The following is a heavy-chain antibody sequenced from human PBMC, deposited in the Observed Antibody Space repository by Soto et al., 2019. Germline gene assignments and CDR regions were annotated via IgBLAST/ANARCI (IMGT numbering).Heavy chain of an antibody. CDR2: INLDGSEK. CDR3: ARETYYYASGSYRYFDL. Sequence: GGSLRLSCAASGFTFSDYWMSWVRQTPGKGLEWVGNINLDGSEKYYAGFVKGRFTFSRDNVKNSLYLQMSSLRAEDTAIYYCARETYYYASGSYRYFDLWGRGTLVTVSS. CDR1: GFTFSDYW. V-gene: IGHV3-7*04. J-gene: IGHJ2*01. D-gene: IGHD3-10*01.